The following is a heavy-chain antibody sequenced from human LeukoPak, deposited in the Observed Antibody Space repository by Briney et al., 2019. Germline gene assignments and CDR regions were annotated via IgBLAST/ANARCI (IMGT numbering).Heavy chain of an antibody. CDR1: GFTLSSYA. D-gene: IGHD1-14*01. CDR2: ISGSGGRT. CDR3: AKDRHLTQYYFDY. V-gene: IGHV3-23*01. Sequence: PGGSLRLSCAASGFTLSSYAMSWVRQAPGKGLEWVSAISGSGGRTYYADSVKGRFTISRDNSKNTLYLQMNSLRAEDTAVYYCAKDRHLTQYYFDYWGQGTLVTVSS. J-gene: IGHJ4*02.